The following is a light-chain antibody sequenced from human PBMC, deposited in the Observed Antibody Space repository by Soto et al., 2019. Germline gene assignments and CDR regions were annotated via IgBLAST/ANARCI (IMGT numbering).Light chain of an antibody. J-gene: IGLJ1*01. CDR2: EDS. CDR3: SSFTSTSTLV. Sequence: ALTQPASVSGSPGQSITISCTGTSNDVGGYNYVSWFQQHPGKAPKLLIFEDSNRPSGVSNRFSGSKSGNTASLTISGLQAEDEADYYCSSFTSTSTLVFGTGTKVTVL. CDR1: SNDVGGYNY. V-gene: IGLV2-14*01.